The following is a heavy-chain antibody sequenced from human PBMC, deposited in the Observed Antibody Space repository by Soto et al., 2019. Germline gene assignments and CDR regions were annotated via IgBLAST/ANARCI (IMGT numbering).Heavy chain of an antibody. Sequence: QVQLQESGPGLVKPSETLSLTCTVSGGSISSYYWSWIRQPPGKGLEWIGCIYYSGSTNYNPSLKSRVTISVDTSKNQFSLKLSSVTAADTAVYYCARLGVELASSWFDPWGQGTLVTVSS. D-gene: IGHD1-7*01. V-gene: IGHV4-59*08. J-gene: IGHJ5*02. CDR1: GGSISSYY. CDR3: ARLGVELASSWFDP. CDR2: IYYSGST.